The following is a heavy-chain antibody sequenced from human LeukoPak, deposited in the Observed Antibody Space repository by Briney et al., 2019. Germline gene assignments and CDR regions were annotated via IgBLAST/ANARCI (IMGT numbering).Heavy chain of an antibody. CDR1: GFTFSSYS. CDR3: ARAKMTYYYDSSGYYHFDY. J-gene: IGHJ4*02. CDR2: ISSSSSYI. D-gene: IGHD3-22*01. V-gene: IGHV3-21*01. Sequence: PGGSLRLSCAASGFTFSSYSMNWVRQAPGKGLEWVSSISSSSSYIYYADSVKGRFTISRDNAKNSLYLQMNSLRAEDTAVYYCARAKMTYYYDSSGYYHFDYWGQGTLVTVSS.